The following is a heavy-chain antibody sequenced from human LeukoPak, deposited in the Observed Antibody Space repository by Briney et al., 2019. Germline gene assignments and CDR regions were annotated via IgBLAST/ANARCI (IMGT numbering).Heavy chain of an antibody. J-gene: IGHJ6*03. D-gene: IGHD2-2*01. CDR3: ARWGDCSSTSCVTPYYYYYMDV. CDR2: INPNSGGT. CDR1: GYTFTGYY. V-gene: IGHV1-2*06. Sequence: GASVKVSCKASGYTFTGYYMHWVRQAPGQGLEWMGRINPNSGGTNYAQKFQGRVTMTRDTSISTAYMELSRLRSDDTAVYYCARWGDCSSTSCVTPYYYYYMDVWGKGTTVTVSS.